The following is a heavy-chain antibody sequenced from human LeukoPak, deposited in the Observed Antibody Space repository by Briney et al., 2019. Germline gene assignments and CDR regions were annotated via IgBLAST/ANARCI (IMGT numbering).Heavy chain of an antibody. J-gene: IGHJ6*02. CDR3: ARSYSNHLFGMDV. V-gene: IGHV3-66*01. D-gene: IGHD4-11*01. Sequence: GGSLRLSCAASGFTVSSYYMTWVRHAPGKGVEWVSVIYSGGSTYYADSVKGRVAISRDNSNNTVFLQMNIVRAEDTAVYYCARSYSNHLFGMDVWGQGTTVTVSS. CDR1: GFTVSSYY. CDR2: IYSGGST.